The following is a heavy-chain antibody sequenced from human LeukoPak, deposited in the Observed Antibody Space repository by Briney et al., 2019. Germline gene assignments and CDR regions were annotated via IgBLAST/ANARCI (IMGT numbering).Heavy chain of an antibody. V-gene: IGHV4-34*01. D-gene: IGHD6-19*01. Sequence: PSETLCLTCAVYGGYFSGYYCSWIRQPPGRGLEWIGEINHSGSTNYNPSLKSRVTISVDTSKNQFSLKLSSVTAADTAVYYCARGYSSGWFTFDYWGQGTLVTVST. J-gene: IGHJ4*02. CDR1: GGYFSGYY. CDR2: INHSGST. CDR3: ARGYSSGWFTFDY.